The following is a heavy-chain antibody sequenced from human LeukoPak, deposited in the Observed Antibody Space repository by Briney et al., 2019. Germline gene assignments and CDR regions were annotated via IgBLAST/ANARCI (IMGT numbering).Heavy chain of an antibody. D-gene: IGHD3-22*01. J-gene: IGHJ4*02. Sequence: GGSLRLSCAASGFTFSSYGMHWVRQAPGKGLEWVTGISYDGSNKYYVDSVKGRFTISRDNSKNTLYLEMNSLRAEDTAVYYCAEDTYYYDSSGYYVFDHWGQGTLVTVSS. CDR3: AEDTYYYDSSGYYVFDH. CDR1: GFTFSSYG. V-gene: IGHV3-30*18. CDR2: ISYDGSNK.